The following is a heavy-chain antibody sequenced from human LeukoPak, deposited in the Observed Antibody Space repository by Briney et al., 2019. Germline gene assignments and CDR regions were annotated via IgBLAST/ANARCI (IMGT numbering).Heavy chain of an antibody. CDR1: GGSISSYY. Sequence: SETLSLTCTVSGGSISSYYWSWIRQPPGKVLEWIGYIYYSGSTNYNPSLKSRVTISVDTSKNQFSLKLSSVTAADTAVYYCASYLDYSNYGGTFDPWGQGTLVTVSS. CDR3: ASYLDYSNYGGTFDP. D-gene: IGHD4-11*01. V-gene: IGHV4-59*01. J-gene: IGHJ5*02. CDR2: IYYSGST.